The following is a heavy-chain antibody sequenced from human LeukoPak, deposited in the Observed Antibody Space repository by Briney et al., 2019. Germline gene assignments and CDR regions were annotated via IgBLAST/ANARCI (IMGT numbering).Heavy chain of an antibody. D-gene: IGHD5/OR15-5a*01. CDR3: ARDLLRYFDY. J-gene: IGHJ4*02. CDR1: GGSFSGYY. V-gene: IGHV4-34*01. Sequence: SSETLSLTCAVYGGSFSGYYWSWIRQPPGKGLEWIGEINHSGSTNYNPSLKSRVTISVDTSKNQFSLKLSSVTAADTAVYYCARDLLRYFDYWGQGTLVTVSS. CDR2: INHSGST.